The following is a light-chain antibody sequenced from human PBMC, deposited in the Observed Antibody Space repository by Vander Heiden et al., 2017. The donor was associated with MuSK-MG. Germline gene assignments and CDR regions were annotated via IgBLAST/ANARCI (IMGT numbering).Light chain of an antibody. CDR2: DVS. Sequence: QSALTQPRSVSGSPGQSVTISCTGTSSDVGGYNYCSWYQQHPGKAPKLMIYDVSKRPSGVPDRFSGSKSGNTASLTISGLQSEDEADYYCCSYAGSYTFVVFGGGTKPTVL. J-gene: IGLJ2*01. V-gene: IGLV2-11*01. CDR1: SSDVGGYNY. CDR3: CSYAGSYTFVV.